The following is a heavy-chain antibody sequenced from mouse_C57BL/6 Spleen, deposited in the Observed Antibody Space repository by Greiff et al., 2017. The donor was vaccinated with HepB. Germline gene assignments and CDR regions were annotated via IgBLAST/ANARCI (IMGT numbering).Heavy chain of an antibody. V-gene: IGHV1-15*01. CDR1: GYTFTDYE. Sequence: VQLQQSGAELVRPGASVTLSCKASGYTFTDYEMHWVKQTPVHGLEWIGAIDPETGGTAYNQKFKGKAILTADKSSSTAYMELRSLTSEDSAVYYCTRCDVSDGYFDYWGQGTTLTVSS. J-gene: IGHJ2*01. CDR3: TRCDVSDGYFDY. CDR2: IDPETGGT. D-gene: IGHD2-3*01.